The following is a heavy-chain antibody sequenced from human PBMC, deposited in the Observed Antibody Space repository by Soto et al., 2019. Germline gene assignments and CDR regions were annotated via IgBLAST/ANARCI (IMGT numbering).Heavy chain of an antibody. D-gene: IGHD2-15*01. Sequence: GGSLRLSCAASGFTFRSFAMHWVRQAPGKGLEWVAVISYDGTNNYYTESVKGRFTISRDNSKNTLFLQMNSLRAEDTAVYFCAKGDCSGGSCYFSAFDIWGQGTMVTVS. CDR1: GFTFRSFA. V-gene: IGHV3-30*04. J-gene: IGHJ3*02. CDR3: AKGDCSGGSCYFSAFDI. CDR2: ISYDGTNN.